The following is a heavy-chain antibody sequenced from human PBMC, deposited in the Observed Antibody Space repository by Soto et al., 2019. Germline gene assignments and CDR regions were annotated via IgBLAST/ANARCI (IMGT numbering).Heavy chain of an antibody. V-gene: IGHV6-1*01. CDR1: GDSVSSNSAA. CDR2: TYYRSKWYN. Sequence: SQTLSLTCAISGDSVSSNSAAWNWIRQSPSRGLEWLGRTYYRSKWYNDYAVSVKSRITINPDTSKNQFSLQLNSVTPEDTAVYYCARVEAAAAGTRNYYYYGMDVWGQGTTVTVSS. CDR3: ARVEAAAAGTRNYYYYGMDV. J-gene: IGHJ6*01. D-gene: IGHD6-13*01.